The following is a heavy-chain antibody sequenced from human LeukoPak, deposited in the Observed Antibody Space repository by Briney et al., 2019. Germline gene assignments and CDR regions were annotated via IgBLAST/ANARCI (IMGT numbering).Heavy chain of an antibody. D-gene: IGHD6-13*01. Sequence: GGSLRLSCAASGLTFTNAWMSWVRQAPGKGLEWVGRIKAKFHGETTDYAAPVKGRFTISRDDSKNTLYLQMNSLRAEDTAVYYCARYSSSWYSFSPYGMDVWGQGTTVTVSS. V-gene: IGHV3-15*01. CDR1: GLTFTNAW. CDR3: ARYSSSWYSFSPYGMDV. J-gene: IGHJ6*02. CDR2: IKAKFHGETT.